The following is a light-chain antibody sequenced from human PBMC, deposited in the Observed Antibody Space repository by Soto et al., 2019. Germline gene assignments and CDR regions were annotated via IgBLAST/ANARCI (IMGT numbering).Light chain of an antibody. Sequence: EIVMTQSLATLSVSPGESATISCTASQSVSTNLAWYQQKPGQVPRVLIYGASTRATQIPASFSGSGSGTEFTLTIDSLQSEELAVYDCKQYNNWPRTFGQGSKVDLK. CDR3: KQYNNWPRT. CDR2: GAS. V-gene: IGKV3-15*01. CDR1: QSVSTN. J-gene: IGKJ1*01.